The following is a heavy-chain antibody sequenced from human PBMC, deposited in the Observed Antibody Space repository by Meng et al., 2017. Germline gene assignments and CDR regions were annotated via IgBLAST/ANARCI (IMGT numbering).Heavy chain of an antibody. CDR1: GFTFSSYA. CDR3: ARESISSSWFYFDY. Sequence: GGSLRLSCAASGFTFSSYAMHWVRQAPGKGLEWVAVISYDGSNKYYADSVKGRFTISRDNSKNTLYLQMNSLRAEGTAVYYCARESISSSWFYFDYWGQGTLVTVSS. V-gene: IGHV3-30*01. D-gene: IGHD6-13*01. J-gene: IGHJ4*02. CDR2: ISYDGSNK.